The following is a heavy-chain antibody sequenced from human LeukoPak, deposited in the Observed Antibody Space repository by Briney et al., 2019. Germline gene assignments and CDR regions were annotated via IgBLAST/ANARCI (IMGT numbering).Heavy chain of an antibody. D-gene: IGHD2-2*01. Sequence: GGSLRLSCAASGFTFSSYAMSWVRQAPGKGLEWVSAISGSGGSTYYADSVKGRFTISRDSSKNTLYLQMNSLRAEDTAVYYCAKDVKYCSSTSCPYYYYGMDVWGQGTTVTVSS. CDR1: GFTFSSYA. J-gene: IGHJ6*02. CDR2: ISGSGGST. CDR3: AKDVKYCSSTSCPYYYYGMDV. V-gene: IGHV3-23*01.